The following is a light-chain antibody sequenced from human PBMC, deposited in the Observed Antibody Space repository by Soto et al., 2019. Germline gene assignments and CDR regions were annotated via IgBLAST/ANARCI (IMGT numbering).Light chain of an antibody. CDR1: QSISIW. CDR3: QQYNSYPRT. V-gene: IGKV1-5*01. CDR2: DAS. J-gene: IGKJ1*01. Sequence: DIQMTPSPSTLSASVGDRVTITCRASQSISIWLAWYQQKPGKAPKLLIYDASSLESGVPSRFSGSGSGTEFTLTISSLQPDDFATYYCQQYNSYPRTFGQWTKVEIK.